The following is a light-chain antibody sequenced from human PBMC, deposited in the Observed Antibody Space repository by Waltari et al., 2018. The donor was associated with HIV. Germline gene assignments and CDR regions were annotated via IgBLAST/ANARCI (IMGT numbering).Light chain of an antibody. CDR2: WAS. CDR1: QRVLYSLNNKNY. V-gene: IGKV4-1*01. CDR3: QQYHSLPHT. Sequence: DIVMTQSPDSLAVSLGERATINCKSSQRVLYSLNNKNYLAWYQQKPGQPAKFLIFWASTRESRVPGRFSGSGSQTVFTLNISRLHAEVAAFYYCQQYHSLPHTFGQGTKVEIK. J-gene: IGKJ2*01.